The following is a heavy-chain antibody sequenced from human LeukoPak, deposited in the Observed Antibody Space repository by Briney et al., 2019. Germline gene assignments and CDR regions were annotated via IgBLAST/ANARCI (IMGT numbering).Heavy chain of an antibody. Sequence: SETLSLTCTVSGGSISGSSYYWGWIRQPPGKGLEWIGSIYYSGSTYYNPSLKSRVTISVDTSKNQFSLKLSSVTAADTAVYYCAIASLRSGWGWVWFDPWGQGTLVTVSS. D-gene: IGHD6-19*01. CDR2: IYYSGST. J-gene: IGHJ5*02. CDR3: AIASLRSGWGWVWFDP. V-gene: IGHV4-39*07. CDR1: GGSISGSSYY.